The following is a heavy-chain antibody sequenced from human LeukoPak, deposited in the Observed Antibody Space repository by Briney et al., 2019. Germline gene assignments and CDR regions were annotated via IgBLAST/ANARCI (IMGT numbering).Heavy chain of an antibody. CDR2: IYHTGTT. V-gene: IGHV4-59*08. CDR3: ARHTTHGDYNPNDY. D-gene: IGHD3-16*01. CDR1: GGSISSYY. Sequence: SETLSLTCTVSGGSISSYYWSWIRQPPGKGLEYIGYIYHTGTTDSNPSLKSRVTISVDTSKNQFSLKLSSVTAADTAVYYCARHTTHGDYNPNDYWGQGTLVTVSS. J-gene: IGHJ4*02.